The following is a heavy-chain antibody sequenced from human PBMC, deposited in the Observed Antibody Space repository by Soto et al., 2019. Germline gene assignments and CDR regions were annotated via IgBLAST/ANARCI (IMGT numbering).Heavy chain of an antibody. V-gene: IGHV3-23*01. J-gene: IGHJ5*02. Sequence: PGGSLRLSCAASGFTFSSYGMSWVRQAPGKGLEWVSVISDGGGSTFYADSVKGRFTISRDNSKNTLYLQMNGLRADDTAVYYCARDYLEWLSPYNWLDPWGQGTPVTVSS. CDR3: ARDYLEWLSPYNWLDP. CDR1: GFTFSSYG. D-gene: IGHD3-3*01. CDR2: ISDGGGST.